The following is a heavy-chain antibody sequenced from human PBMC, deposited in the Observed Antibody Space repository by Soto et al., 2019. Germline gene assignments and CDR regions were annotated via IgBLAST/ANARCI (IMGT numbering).Heavy chain of an antibody. CDR3: ARDVPLYDYVWGSYQDAFGI. D-gene: IGHD3-16*02. CDR2: ISAYNGNT. J-gene: IGHJ3*02. CDR1: GYTFTSYG. Sequence: QVQLVQSGAEVKKPGASVKVSCKASGYTFTSYGISWVRQAPGQGLEWMGWISAYNGNTNYAQKLQGRVTMTTDTSTSTAYMELRSLRSDDTAVYYCARDVPLYDYVWGSYQDAFGIWGQGTMVTV. V-gene: IGHV1-18*01.